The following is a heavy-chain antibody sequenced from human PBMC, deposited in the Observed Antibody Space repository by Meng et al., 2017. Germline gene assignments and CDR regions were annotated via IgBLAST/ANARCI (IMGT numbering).Heavy chain of an antibody. CDR2: INHSGST. D-gene: IGHD2/OR15-2a*01. V-gene: IGHV4-34*01. CDR1: GGSFSGYY. Sequence: QVQRQQWGAGLLKPSETLSLTCAVYGGSFSGYYWSWIRQPPGKGLEWIGEINHSGSTNYNPSLKSRVTISVDTSKNQFSLKLSSVTAADTAVYYCARVGSFLRDYWGQGTLVTVSS. CDR3: ARVGSFLRDY. J-gene: IGHJ4*02.